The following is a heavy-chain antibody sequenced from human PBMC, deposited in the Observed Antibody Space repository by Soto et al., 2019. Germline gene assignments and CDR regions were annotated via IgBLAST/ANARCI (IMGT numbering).Heavy chain of an antibody. CDR2: INHSGST. Sequence: SETLSLTCAVYGGSFSGYYWSWIRQPPGKGLEWIGEINHSGSTNYNPSLKSRVTISVDTSKNQFSLKLSSVTAADTAVYYCARRRYCSSTSCYLVAFDYWGQGTLVTVSS. J-gene: IGHJ4*02. CDR1: GGSFSGYY. CDR3: ARRRYCSSTSCYLVAFDY. D-gene: IGHD2-2*01. V-gene: IGHV4-34*01.